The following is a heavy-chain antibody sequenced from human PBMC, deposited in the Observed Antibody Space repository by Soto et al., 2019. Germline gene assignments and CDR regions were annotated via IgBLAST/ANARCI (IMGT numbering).Heavy chain of an antibody. V-gene: IGHV1-69*04. CDR2: IIPILGIA. CDR3: ARETRWYFDY. J-gene: IGHJ4*02. Sequence: SVKVSCKASGGTFSSYTISWVRHAPGQGLEWMGRIIPILGIANYAQKFQGRVTITADKSTSTAYMELSSLRSEDTAVYYCARETRWYFDYWGQGTLVTVAS. CDR1: GGTFSSYT.